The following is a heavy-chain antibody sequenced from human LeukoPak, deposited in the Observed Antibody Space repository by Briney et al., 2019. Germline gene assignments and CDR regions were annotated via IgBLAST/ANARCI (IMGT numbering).Heavy chain of an antibody. CDR3: ARGHAIDV. CDR2: ITLSSTTI. J-gene: IGHJ3*01. Sequence: GGSLRLSCAASGFTFSSYSMNWVRQAPGKGLEWVAYITLSSTTIYYADSVKGRFTISRDNAKNSLYLQVSSLRDEDTAVYYCARGHAIDVWGQGTMVTVSS. CDR1: GFTFSSYS. V-gene: IGHV3-48*02.